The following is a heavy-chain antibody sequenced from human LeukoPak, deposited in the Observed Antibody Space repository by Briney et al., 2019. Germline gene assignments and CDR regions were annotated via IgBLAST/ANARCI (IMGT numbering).Heavy chain of an antibody. V-gene: IGHV4-59*08. CDR2: IHSSGST. CDR3: ARSSGYDAYYFDY. CDR1: GGSISGYY. D-gene: IGHD5-12*01. Sequence: PSETLSLTCTVSGGSISGYYWSWIRQPPGKGLEWIAYIHSSGSTSYNPSLKSRVTISVDTSKNQFSLKLTSVTAADTAVYYCARSSGYDAYYFDYWGQGTLVTVSS. J-gene: IGHJ4*02.